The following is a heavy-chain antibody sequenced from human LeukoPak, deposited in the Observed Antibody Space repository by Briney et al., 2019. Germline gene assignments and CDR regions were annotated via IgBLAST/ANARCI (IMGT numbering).Heavy chain of an antibody. CDR1: GYTFTGYY. V-gene: IGHV1-2*02. D-gene: IGHD3-22*01. CDR3: ARGKTDYYDSTAYRFDP. Sequence: GASVKVSCKASGYTFTGYYMHWVRQAPGQGLEWMGWINPHSGGPNYAQKFQGRVTMTSDTSISTAYMELSRLTSDDTAVYYCARGKTDYYDSTAYRFDPWGQGTLVTVSS. J-gene: IGHJ5*02. CDR2: INPHSGGP.